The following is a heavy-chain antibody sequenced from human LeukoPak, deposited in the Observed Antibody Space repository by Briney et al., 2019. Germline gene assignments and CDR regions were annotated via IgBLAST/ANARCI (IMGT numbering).Heavy chain of an antibody. V-gene: IGHV1-69*04. CDR2: IIPILGIA. CDR3: AREASSSKGGVSDY. CDR1: GGTFSSYA. D-gene: IGHD1-26*01. Sequence: SVKVSCKASGGTFSSYAISWVRQAPGQGLEWMGRIIPILGIANYAQKFQGRVTITADRSTSTAYMELSSLRSEDTAVYYCAREASSSKGGVSDYWGQGTLVTVSS. J-gene: IGHJ4*02.